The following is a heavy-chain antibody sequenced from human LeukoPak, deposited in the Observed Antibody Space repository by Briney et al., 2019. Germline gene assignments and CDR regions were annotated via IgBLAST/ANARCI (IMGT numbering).Heavy chain of an antibody. CDR2: ISWDGSHT. CDR1: GFTFDDYA. V-gene: IGHV3-43D*03. Sequence: GGSLRLSCAASGFTFDDYAMHWVRQAPGKGLEWVSLISWDGSHTYYIDSVKGRFTISRDNAKNSVYLQMNRLRAEDTAVYYCARVRREMKRSLGRTTEYSYYYYMDVWGKGTTVTVSS. D-gene: IGHD1/OR15-1a*01. CDR3: ARVRREMKRSLGRTTEYSYYYYMDV. J-gene: IGHJ6*03.